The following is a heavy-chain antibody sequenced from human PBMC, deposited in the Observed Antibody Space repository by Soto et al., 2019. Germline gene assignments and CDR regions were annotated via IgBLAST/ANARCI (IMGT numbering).Heavy chain of an antibody. D-gene: IGHD3-10*01. CDR2: INHSGST. CDR1: GGSFSGYY. Sequence: SETLSLTCAVYGGSFSGYYWTWIRQPPGTGLEWIGEINHSGSTNYNPSLKSRVTISVDTSKNQFSLKLSSVTAADTAVYYCARDPGWGSYYGWLDPGGQGTLVT. V-gene: IGHV4-34*01. CDR3: ARDPGWGSYYGWLDP. J-gene: IGHJ5*02.